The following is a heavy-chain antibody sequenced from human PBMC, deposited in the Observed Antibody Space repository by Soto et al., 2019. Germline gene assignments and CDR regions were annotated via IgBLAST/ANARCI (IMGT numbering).Heavy chain of an antibody. J-gene: IGHJ5*02. CDR1: GFTFSSYS. Sequence: GGSLRLSCAASGFTFSSYSMHWVRQAPGKGLEWVALISYDVSSKYYADSVKGRFTISRDNSKNTLYLQINSLRAEDTAVYYCARGTRTSTYNWFDPWGQGTMVTVS. V-gene: IGHV3-30-3*01. D-gene: IGHD2-2*01. CDR2: ISYDVSSK. CDR3: ARGTRTSTYNWFDP.